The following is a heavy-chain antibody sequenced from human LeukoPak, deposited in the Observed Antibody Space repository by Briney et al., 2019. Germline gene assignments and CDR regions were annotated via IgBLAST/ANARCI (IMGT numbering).Heavy chain of an antibody. D-gene: IGHD4-17*01. CDR3: AKGTAYGDYGWFDP. CDR1: GFSFSGYV. J-gene: IGHJ5*02. Sequence: GGSLRVSCAASGFSFSGYVMSWVRQARGKGLEWVSAISGSGGSTYYADSVKGRFTISRDNSKNTLYLQMNSLRAEDTAVYYCAKGTAYGDYGWFDPWGQGTLVTVSS. CDR2: ISGSGGST. V-gene: IGHV3-23*01.